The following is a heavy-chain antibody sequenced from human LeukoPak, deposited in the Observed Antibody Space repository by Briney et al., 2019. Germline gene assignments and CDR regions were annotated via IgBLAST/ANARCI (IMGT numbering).Heavy chain of an antibody. V-gene: IGHV3-15*01. CDR3: TTSHGYCSGGSCYYFDY. D-gene: IGHD2-15*01. CDR2: LKSNTDGGTA. Sequence: GGSLRLSCAASGFTFSNAWMRWVRPAPGKGLEWFGRLKSNTDGGTADYAAPVKGRFTISRDDSKNTLYLQMNSLKTEDTAVYYCTTSHGYCSGGSCYYFDYWGQGTLVTVSS. CDR1: GFTFSNAW. J-gene: IGHJ4*02.